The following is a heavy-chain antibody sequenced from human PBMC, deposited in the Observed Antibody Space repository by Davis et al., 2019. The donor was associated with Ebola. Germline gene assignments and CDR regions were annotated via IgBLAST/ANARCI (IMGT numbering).Heavy chain of an antibody. D-gene: IGHD1-7*01. Sequence: SLKISCAASGFTFDDYAMHWVRQAPGKGLEWVSGISWNSGSIGYVDSVKGRFTISRDNAKNSLYLQMNSLRAEDTAVYYCAREYGVELAAFDIWGQGTMVTVSS. CDR1: GFTFDDYA. J-gene: IGHJ3*02. CDR3: AREYGVELAAFDI. V-gene: IGHV3-9*01. CDR2: ISWNSGSI.